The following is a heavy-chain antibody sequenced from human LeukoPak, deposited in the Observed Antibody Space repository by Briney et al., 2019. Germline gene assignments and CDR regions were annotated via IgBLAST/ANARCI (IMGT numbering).Heavy chain of an antibody. CDR2: IDQGGSTK. D-gene: IGHD1-26*01. CDR3: VRDKGGRSGAIYYDAFDV. J-gene: IGHJ3*01. CDR1: GFTFNTYW. Sequence: GGSLRLSCSASGFTFNTYWMIWVRQAPGKGLEWVANIDQGGSTKYYVDSLKGRFTISRDNAKNSLYLQMNSLRAEDTAVYYCVRDKGGRSGAIYYDAFDVWGQGTMVTVSS. V-gene: IGHV3-7*01.